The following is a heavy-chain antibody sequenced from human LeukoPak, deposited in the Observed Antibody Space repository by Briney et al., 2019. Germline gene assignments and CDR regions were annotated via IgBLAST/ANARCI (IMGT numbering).Heavy chain of an antibody. D-gene: IGHD6-6*01. CDR1: GFTFSSYG. Sequence: PGGSLRLSCAASGFTFSSYGMHWVRQAPGKGLEWVAFIRYDGSNKYYADSVKGRFTISRDNSKNTLYLQMNSLRAEDTAVYYCAKVLYSSSPGVPQIYYYYYMDVWGKGTTVTVSS. CDR3: AKVLYSSSPGVPQIYYYYYMDV. CDR2: IRYDGSNK. J-gene: IGHJ6*03. V-gene: IGHV3-30*02.